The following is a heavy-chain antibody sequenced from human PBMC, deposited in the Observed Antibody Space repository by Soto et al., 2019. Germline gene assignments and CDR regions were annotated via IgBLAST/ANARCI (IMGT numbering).Heavy chain of an antibody. V-gene: IGHV1-69*01. CDR3: VRDSGAKLSSS. Sequence: QVQLVQSGAEVKKPGSSVKVSCKASGGTFSSYRINWVRQAPGQGLEWVGGIVPIHRTAAYAQKFEGRVTITADESARPSYMVLRSLQSQDTAVYYCVRDSGAKLSSSWGQGTLVTAAS. CDR2: IVPIHRTA. D-gene: IGHD6-13*01. J-gene: IGHJ4*02. CDR1: GGTFSSYR.